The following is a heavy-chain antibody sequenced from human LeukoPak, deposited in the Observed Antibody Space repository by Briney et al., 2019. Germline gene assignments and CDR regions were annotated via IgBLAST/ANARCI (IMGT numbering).Heavy chain of an antibody. D-gene: IGHD3-10*01. J-gene: IGHJ4*02. Sequence: GGSLRLSCAASGFTFSSYGMSWVRQAPGKGLEWVSAITGSGGSTNYADSVKGRFTISRDNSKNTLYLQMNSLRAEDTAVYYCARVTRSWYFDYWGQGTLVTVSS. CDR3: ARVTRSWYFDY. CDR1: GFTFSSYG. CDR2: ITGSGGST. V-gene: IGHV3-23*01.